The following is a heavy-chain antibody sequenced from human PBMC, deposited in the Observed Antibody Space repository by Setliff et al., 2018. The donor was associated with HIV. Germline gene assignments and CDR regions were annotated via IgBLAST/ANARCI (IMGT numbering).Heavy chain of an antibody. CDR3: ARDGEYQVLHYYYSGMDV. D-gene: IGHD2-2*01. Sequence: GASVKVSCKASGHSFTTYFLHWVRQAPGQGLEWMGWISANNGNTKYAQRLQGRVTMTTDTSTSTAYMDLRSLRSDDTAVYFCARDGEYQVLHYYYSGMDVWGQGTTVTVSS. V-gene: IGHV1-18*01. J-gene: IGHJ6*02. CDR2: ISANNGNT. CDR1: GHSFTTYF.